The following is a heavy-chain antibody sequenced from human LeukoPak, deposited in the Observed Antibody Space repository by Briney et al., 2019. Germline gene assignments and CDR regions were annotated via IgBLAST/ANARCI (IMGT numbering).Heavy chain of an antibody. CDR3: AKATVSGWYGGDY. Sequence: GGSLRLSCAASGFTVSSNYMSWVRQAPGKGLEWVSAISGSGGSTYYADSVKGRFTISRDNSKSTLYLQMNSLRAEDTAVYYCAKATVSGWYGGDYWGQGTLVTVSS. CDR2: ISGSGGST. CDR1: GFTVSSNY. J-gene: IGHJ4*02. D-gene: IGHD6-19*01. V-gene: IGHV3-23*01.